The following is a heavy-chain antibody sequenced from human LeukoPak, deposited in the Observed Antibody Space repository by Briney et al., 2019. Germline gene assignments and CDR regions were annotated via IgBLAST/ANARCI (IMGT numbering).Heavy chain of an antibody. J-gene: IGHJ4*02. V-gene: IGHV4-39*07. CDR2: IYYSGST. CDR1: GGSISSSSYY. CDR3: ARRPSFHGGTYDY. Sequence: SETLSLTCTVSGGSISSSSYYWGWVRQPPGKGLEWIGSIYYSGSTYYHPSLKSRVTISVDTSKNQFSLKLSSVTAADTAVYYCARRPSFHGGTYDYWGQGTLVTVSS. D-gene: IGHD4-23*01.